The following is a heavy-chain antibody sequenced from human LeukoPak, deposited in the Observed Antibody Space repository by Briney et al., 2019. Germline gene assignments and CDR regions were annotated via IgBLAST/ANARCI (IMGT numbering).Heavy chain of an antibody. Sequence: GGSLRLSCEASGFTFNTYSMNWARQAPGKGLEWVSSIDSSGGYMFYADSVKGRFIISRDDAKDSLYLQMNSLRVEDTAVYYCLRGDRRDYWGQGTLVTVSS. CDR2: IDSSGGYM. CDR3: LRGDRRDY. CDR1: GFTFNTYS. V-gene: IGHV3-21*06. J-gene: IGHJ4*02.